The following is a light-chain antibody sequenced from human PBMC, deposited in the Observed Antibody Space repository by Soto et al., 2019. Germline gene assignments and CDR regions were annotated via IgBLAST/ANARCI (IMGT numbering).Light chain of an antibody. V-gene: IGKV1-5*03. CDR2: RVS. J-gene: IGKJ4*01. Sequence: DVQMTQSPSTLSASVGDRVTITCRASQNISPWLAWYQQKPGRAPELLIYRVSTLRSGVPSRFSGSGSGTEFTLTISSLQPDDFATYYCQNYNPHFGGGTKVDI. CDR1: QNISPW. CDR3: QNYNPH.